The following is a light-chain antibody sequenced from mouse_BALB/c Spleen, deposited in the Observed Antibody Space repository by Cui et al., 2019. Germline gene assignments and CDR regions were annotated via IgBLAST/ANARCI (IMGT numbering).Light chain of an antibody. CDR3: QQWSSNPPT. J-gene: IGKJ5*01. Sequence: QIVLTQSPAIMSASPGEKATMTCSASSSVSYMHWYQQKSGTSPKRWNYDTSKLASGDPAPFSGSGSGTSYSLTISSMEAEDAATYYCQQWSSNPPTFGTGTKLELK. CDR1: SSVSY. CDR2: DTS. V-gene: IGKV4-59*01.